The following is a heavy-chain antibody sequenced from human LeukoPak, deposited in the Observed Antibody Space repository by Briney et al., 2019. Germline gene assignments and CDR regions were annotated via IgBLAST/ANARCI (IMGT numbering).Heavy chain of an antibody. CDR1: GFTFSSYD. J-gene: IGHJ6*02. Sequence: GGSLRLSCAASGFTFSSYDMSWVRQAPGKGLEWVSANSGSGGTTYYADSVKGRFTISRDNSKNTLYLQMNSLRAEDTAVYYCAKVGFGSSFYYGMDVWGQGTTVTVSS. CDR3: AKVGFGSSFYYGMDV. V-gene: IGHV3-23*01. CDR2: NSGSGGTT. D-gene: IGHD6-6*01.